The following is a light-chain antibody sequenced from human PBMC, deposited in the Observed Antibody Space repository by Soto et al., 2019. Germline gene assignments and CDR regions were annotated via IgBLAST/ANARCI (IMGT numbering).Light chain of an antibody. CDR2: GVS. CDR3: QQHGSSPLTFGGGTT. CDR1: QRVSSNY. Sequence: EIVLTQSPGTLSLSPGEGATLSCRASQRVSSNYLALYQQKPGQAPRLLIYGVSNRATGIPDRFSGSGSGTDFTLTISRLEPEDFAVYYCQQHGSSPLTFGGGTTFGGGTKVEIK. J-gene: IGKJ4*01. V-gene: IGKV3-20*01.